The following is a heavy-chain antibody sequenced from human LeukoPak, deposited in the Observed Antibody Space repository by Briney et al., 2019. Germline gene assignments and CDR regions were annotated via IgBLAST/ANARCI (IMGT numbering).Heavy chain of an antibody. CDR2: IKQDGSEK. CDR3: ATGGSGYSSSWYTGLFDY. D-gene: IGHD6-13*01. V-gene: IGHV3-7*01. Sequence: GGSLRLSCAASGFTFSSYWMSWVRQAPGKGLEWVANIKQDGSEKYYVDSVKGRFTISRDNAKNSLYLQMNSLRAEDTAVYYCATGGSGYSSSWYTGLFDYWGQGTLVTVSS. J-gene: IGHJ4*02. CDR1: GFTFSSYW.